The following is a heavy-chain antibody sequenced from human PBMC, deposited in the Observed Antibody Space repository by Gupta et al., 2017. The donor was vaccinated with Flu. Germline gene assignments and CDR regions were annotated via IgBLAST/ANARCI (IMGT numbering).Heavy chain of an antibody. CDR3: ARVMGVEMAPFDY. J-gene: IGHJ4*02. D-gene: IGHD5-24*01. CDR2: ISSSSSYT. CDR1: GFTFSDYY. Sequence: QVQLVESGGGLVKPGGSLRLSCAASGFTFSDYYMSWIRQAPGKGLEWVSYISSSSSYTNYADSVKGRFTISRDNAKNSLYLQMNSLRAEDTAVYYCARVMGVEMAPFDYWGQGTLVTVSS. V-gene: IGHV3-11*05.